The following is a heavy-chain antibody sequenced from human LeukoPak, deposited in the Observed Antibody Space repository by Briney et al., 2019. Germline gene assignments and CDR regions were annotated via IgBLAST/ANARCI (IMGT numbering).Heavy chain of an antibody. V-gene: IGHV4-59*12. J-gene: IGHJ4*02. CDR1: GGSISSYY. CDR2: IYYSGST. Sequence: SETLSLTCTVSGGSISSYYWGWIRQPPGKGLEWIGNIYYSGSTNYNPSLKSRVTISVDMSKNQFSLKLSSVTAADTAFYYCARVAAKTVDYWGQGTLVTVSS. D-gene: IGHD2-15*01. CDR3: ARVAAKTVDY.